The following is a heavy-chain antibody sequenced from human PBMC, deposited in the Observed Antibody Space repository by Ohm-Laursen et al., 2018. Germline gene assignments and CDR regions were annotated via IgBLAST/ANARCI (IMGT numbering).Heavy chain of an antibody. Sequence: SLRLSCASSGFTFDDYAMHWDQQAPGKGLEWVSGISRNSGSIGYADSVKGRFTISRDNAKNSLYLQMNSLRAEDTALYYCAKDSSGGYYGMHVWGQGTTVTVSS. CDR1: GFTFDDYA. D-gene: IGHD3-10*01. V-gene: IGHV3-9*01. J-gene: IGHJ6*02. CDR3: AKDSSGGYYGMHV. CDR2: ISRNSGSI.